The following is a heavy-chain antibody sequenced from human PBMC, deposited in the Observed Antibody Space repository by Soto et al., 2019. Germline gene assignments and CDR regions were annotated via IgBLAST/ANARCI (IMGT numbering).Heavy chain of an antibody. CDR2: ISYDGSNK. Sequence: GGSLRLSCAASGFTFSSYAMHWVRQAPGKGLEWVAVISYDGSNKYYADSVKGRFTISRDNSKNTLYLQMNSLRAEDTAVYYCARDSYVVVPTGHRTRFDYWGQGTLVTVSS. CDR3: ARDSYVVVPTGHRTRFDY. D-gene: IGHD3-22*01. CDR1: GFTFSSYA. V-gene: IGHV3-30-3*01. J-gene: IGHJ4*02.